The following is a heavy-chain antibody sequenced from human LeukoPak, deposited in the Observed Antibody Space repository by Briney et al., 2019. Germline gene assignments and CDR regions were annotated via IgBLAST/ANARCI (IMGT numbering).Heavy chain of an antibody. CDR3: AKDWSGYYRPIDD. CDR2: ICGNGGST. D-gene: IGHD3-3*01. CDR1: GFTFSGYA. V-gene: IGHV3-23*01. J-gene: IGHJ4*02. Sequence: PGGSLRLSCAASGFTFSGYAMSWVRQAPGKGLEWVSYICGNGGSTYYADSVKGRFTISRDNSKNTLDLQTNSLRAGDTAVYDCAKDWSGYYRPIDDWGQGTLVTVSS.